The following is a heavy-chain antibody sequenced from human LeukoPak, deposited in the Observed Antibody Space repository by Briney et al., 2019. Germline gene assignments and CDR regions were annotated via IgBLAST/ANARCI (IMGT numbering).Heavy chain of an antibody. D-gene: IGHD6-13*01. Sequence: ASVTVSCKASGYTFTSYGISWVRQAPGQGREWMGWISAYNGNTNYAQKLQGRVTMTTDTSTSTAYMELRSLRSDDTAVYYCARVGIVAAEKGWFDPWGQGTLVTVSS. CDR2: ISAYNGNT. CDR3: ARVGIVAAEKGWFDP. J-gene: IGHJ5*02. V-gene: IGHV1-18*01. CDR1: GYTFTSYG.